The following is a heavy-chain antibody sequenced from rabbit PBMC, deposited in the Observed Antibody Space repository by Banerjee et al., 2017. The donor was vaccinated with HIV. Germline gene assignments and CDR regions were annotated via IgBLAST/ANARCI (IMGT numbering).Heavy chain of an antibody. Sequence: QSLEESGGGLVQPEGTLTLTYTASGFDFSVSYCMCWVRQAPGKGLEWIACIYTGSGSTYYASWAKGRFTISKTSSTTVTLQMTSLTAADTATYFCARDYINGYSDHVINLWGPGTLVTVS. D-gene: IGHD6-1*01. J-gene: IGHJ4*01. CDR3: ARDYINGYSDHVINL. CDR1: GFDFSVSYC. V-gene: IGHV1S40*01. CDR2: IYTGSGST.